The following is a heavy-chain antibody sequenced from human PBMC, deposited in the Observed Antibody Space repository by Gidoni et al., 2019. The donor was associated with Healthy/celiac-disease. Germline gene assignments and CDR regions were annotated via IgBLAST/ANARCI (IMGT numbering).Heavy chain of an antibody. CDR3: TTITEMAKKYGEPYYYGMDV. CDR1: GFTFSGSA. CDR2: IRSKANSYAT. D-gene: IGHD1-20*01. V-gene: IGHV3-73*01. Sequence: EVQLVESGGGLVQPGGSLKLSCAASGFTFSGSAMHWVRQASGKGLEWVGRIRSKANSYATAYAASVKGRFTISRDDSKNTAYLQMNSLKTEDTAVYYCTTITEMAKKYGEPYYYGMDVWSQGTTVTVSS. J-gene: IGHJ6*02.